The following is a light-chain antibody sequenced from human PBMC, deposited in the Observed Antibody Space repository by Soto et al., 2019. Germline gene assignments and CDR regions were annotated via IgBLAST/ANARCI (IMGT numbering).Light chain of an antibody. Sequence: QSALTQPPSASGSPGQSVAISCTGTSSDVGGYNYVSWYQQHPGKAPKLMIYEVIKRPSGVPDRFPGSKSGNTASLTVSGLQAEEEADYYCTSYAGSNNVIFGGGTKVTVL. CDR1: SSDVGGYNY. J-gene: IGLJ2*01. V-gene: IGLV2-8*01. CDR3: TSYAGSNNVI. CDR2: EVI.